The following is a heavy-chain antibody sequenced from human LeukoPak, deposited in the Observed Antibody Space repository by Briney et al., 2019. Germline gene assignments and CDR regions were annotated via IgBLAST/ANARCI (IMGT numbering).Heavy chain of an antibody. CDR2: FDPEEGET. J-gene: IGHJ4*02. V-gene: IGHV1-24*01. CDR1: GYTLTELS. D-gene: IGHD4-23*01. Sequence: ASVKVSCKVSGYTLTELSMHWVRQAPGKGLEWMGGFDPEEGETIYAQKFQGRVTMTEDTSTDTAYMELSSLRSEDTAVYYCATDRGFYGGNSEYYFDYWGQGTLVTVSS. CDR3: ATDRGFYGGNSEYYFDY.